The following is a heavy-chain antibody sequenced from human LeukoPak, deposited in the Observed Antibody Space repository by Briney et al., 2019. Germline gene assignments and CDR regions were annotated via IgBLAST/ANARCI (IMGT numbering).Heavy chain of an antibody. Sequence: PGRSLTPSCPRPGSTFDNYAMHWVRQTPRAGLEWVSGIRWDGAIGYADSVKGRFTISRDSSKNSLYLQMNSLRPEDTAFYYCAKDFGQITAAIGYWGQGTLVTVSS. CDR3: AKDFGQITAAIGY. D-gene: IGHD2-2*01. CDR2: IRWDGAI. CDR1: GSTFDNYA. J-gene: IGHJ4*02. V-gene: IGHV3-9*01.